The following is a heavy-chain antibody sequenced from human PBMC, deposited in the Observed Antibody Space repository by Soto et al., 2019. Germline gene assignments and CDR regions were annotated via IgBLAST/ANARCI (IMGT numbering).Heavy chain of an antibody. CDR3: ARDLEVAVAGA. D-gene: IGHD6-19*01. Sequence: QVQLVESGGGVVQPGRSLRLSCAASGFTFSSYAMHWVRQAPGKGLEWVAVISYDGSNKYYADSVKGRFTISRDNSKNTLYLQMNSLRAEDTAVDYCARDLEVAVAGAWGQGTLVTVSS. J-gene: IGHJ5*02. CDR2: ISYDGSNK. CDR1: GFTFSSYA. V-gene: IGHV3-30-3*01.